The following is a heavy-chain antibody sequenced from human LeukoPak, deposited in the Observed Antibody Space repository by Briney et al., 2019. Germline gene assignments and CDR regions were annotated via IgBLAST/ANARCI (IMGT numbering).Heavy chain of an antibody. Sequence: GGSLTLSCAASGFTFSRYRMKWARQAPGKARVGVTNINGDGRDKHYVGSVRGRFTISRDNADNALYLQMNSLRGDDTALYYCARGVDSAIDWWGQGTLVSVSS. V-gene: IGHV3-7*01. CDR3: ARGVDSAIDW. D-gene: IGHD3-9*01. J-gene: IGHJ4*02. CDR2: INGDGRDK. CDR1: GFTFSRYR.